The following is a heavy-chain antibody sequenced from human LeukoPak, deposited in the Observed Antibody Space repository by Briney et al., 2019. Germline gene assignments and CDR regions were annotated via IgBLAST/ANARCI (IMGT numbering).Heavy chain of an antibody. CDR2: INHSGST. CDR1: GGSFSSYY. CDR3: ARGLLLHSI. J-gene: IGHJ3*02. V-gene: IGHV4-34*01. Sequence: PSETLSLTCAVYGGSFSSYYWSWIRQPPGKGLEWIGEINHSGSTNYNPSLKSQVTISVDTSKNQFSLKLSSVTAADTAVYYCARGLLLHSIWDQGTMVTVSS. D-gene: IGHD3-22*01.